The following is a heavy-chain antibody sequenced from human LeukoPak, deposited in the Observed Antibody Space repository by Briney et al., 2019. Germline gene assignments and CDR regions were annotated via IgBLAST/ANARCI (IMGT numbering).Heavy chain of an antibody. D-gene: IGHD6-13*01. CDR3: ARMYSSSWARFDY. V-gene: IGHV3-11*01. J-gene: IGHJ4*02. CDR2: ISSSGSTI. CDR1: GFTFSDYY. Sequence: GGSLRLSCAASGFTFSDYYLSWIRQAPGKGLEWVSYISSSGSTIYYADSVKGRFTISRDNAKNSLYLQMNSLRAEDTAVYYCARMYSSSWARFDYWGQGTLVTVSS.